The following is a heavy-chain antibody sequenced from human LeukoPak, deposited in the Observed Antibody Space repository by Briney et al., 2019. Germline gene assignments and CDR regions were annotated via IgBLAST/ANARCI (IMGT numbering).Heavy chain of an antibody. V-gene: IGHV3-21*01. CDR2: ISSSSSYI. CDR1: GFTFSSYS. Sequence: PGGSLRLSCAASGFTFSSYSMNWVRQAPGKGLEWVSSISSSSSYIYYADSVKGRFTISGDNAKNSLYLQMNSLRAEDTAVYYCARDRNPDYYDSSGYCDAFDIWGQGTMVTVSS. CDR3: ARDRNPDYYDSSGYCDAFDI. D-gene: IGHD3-22*01. J-gene: IGHJ3*02.